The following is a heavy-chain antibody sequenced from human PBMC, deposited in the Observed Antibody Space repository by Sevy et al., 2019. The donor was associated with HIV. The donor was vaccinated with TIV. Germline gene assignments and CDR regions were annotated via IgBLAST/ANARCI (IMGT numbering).Heavy chain of an antibody. CDR2: ISRYDT. CDR1: GYTFTNYF. J-gene: IGHJ1*01. CDR3: ARAPSGSQGPGQYFHH. V-gene: IGHV1-18*01. D-gene: IGHD1-26*01. Sequence: ASVKVSCKTSGYTFTNYFITWLRQAPGQGLEWMGRISRYDTNYAQKFQGRVTMTTDTSTSTVYMELRSLKSDDTAVYYCARAPSGSQGPGQYFHHWGQGTLVTVSS.